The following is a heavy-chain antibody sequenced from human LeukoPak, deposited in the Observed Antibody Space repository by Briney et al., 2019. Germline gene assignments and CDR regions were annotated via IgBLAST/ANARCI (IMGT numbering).Heavy chain of an antibody. CDR1: GFSFNRDW. CDR2: IKHDGSEK. D-gene: IGHD3-16*01. Sequence: GGSLRLSCAASGFSFNRDWMDWVRQAPGKGLEWVANIKHDGSEKNCLDSVKGRFTISRDNAQNSLYLQMNGLRVEDSAVYYCTRRLDDWGQGTLVTVSS. J-gene: IGHJ4*02. CDR3: TRRLDD. V-gene: IGHV3-7*01.